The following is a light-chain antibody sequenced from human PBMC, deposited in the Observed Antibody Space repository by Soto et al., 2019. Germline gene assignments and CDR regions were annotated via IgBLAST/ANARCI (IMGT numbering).Light chain of an antibody. CDR2: DAS. Sequence: EIVLTQSSGTLSLSPGERATLSCRTSQTVSSTYFAWYQQRPGQAPRLLFYDASTRATGIPDRFSCSGSQRDFTLTISRLEPEDSAIYYCQQFGSSPITFGQGTRLEIK. J-gene: IGKJ5*01. V-gene: IGKV3-20*01. CDR3: QQFGSSPIT. CDR1: QTVSSTY.